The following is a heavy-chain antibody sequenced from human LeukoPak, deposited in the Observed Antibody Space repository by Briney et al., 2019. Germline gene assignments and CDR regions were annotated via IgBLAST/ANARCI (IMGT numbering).Heavy chain of an antibody. V-gene: IGHV1-46*01. CDR3: ARGGYDYSTSPRYNWFDP. J-gene: IGHJ5*02. CDR2: INPSGGST. Sequence: GASVKVSCKASGYTFTSYGISWVRQAPGQGLEWMGIINPSGGSTSYAQKFQGRVTMTRDMSTSTVYMELSSLRSEDTAVYYCARGGYDYSTSPRYNWFDPWGQGTLVTVSS. D-gene: IGHD4-11*01. CDR1: GYTFTSYG.